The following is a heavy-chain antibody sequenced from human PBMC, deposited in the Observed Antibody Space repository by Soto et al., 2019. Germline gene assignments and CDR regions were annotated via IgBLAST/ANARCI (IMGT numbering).Heavy chain of an antibody. Sequence: VQLVQSGAEVKESGASVKVSCKASGYTFINYGVAWVRRAPGQGPEWMGWISGSNGDTKYAQNLQNRVSLTTDTATNTAYMELRSLRHDDTAIYFCGRGGLAVSGTYDYWGQGTLVTVSS. D-gene: IGHD6-19*01. CDR1: GYTFINYG. CDR3: GRGGLAVSGTYDY. V-gene: IGHV1-18*01. J-gene: IGHJ4*02. CDR2: ISGSNGDT.